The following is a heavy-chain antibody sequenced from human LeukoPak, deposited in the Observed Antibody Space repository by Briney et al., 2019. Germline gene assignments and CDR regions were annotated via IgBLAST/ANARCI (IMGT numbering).Heavy chain of an antibody. CDR1: GFTFSSYG. D-gene: IGHD6-19*01. J-gene: IGHJ4*02. CDR2: ISPSSSTT. Sequence: GGSLRLSCAAPGFTFSSYGMNWVRQAPGKGLEWVSYISPSSSTTYYADSGKGRFTISRDNAKNSLYLQMNSLRAEDTAVYYCAREHTPFGSGCTAAYWGQGTLVTVSS. CDR3: AREHTPFGSGCTAAY. V-gene: IGHV3-48*01.